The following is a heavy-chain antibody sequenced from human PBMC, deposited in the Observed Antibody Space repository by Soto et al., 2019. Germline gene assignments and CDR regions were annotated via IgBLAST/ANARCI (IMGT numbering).Heavy chain of an antibody. CDR2: IIPMFGTT. Sequence: QVQLVQSGAEVKKPGSSVKVSCKASGGTFSTYTMSWVRQAPGQGLEWMGGIIPMFGTTTYAENFQGRVTITADESTSTAYMALTSLRSEDTAVYYCTRDLYYFDSSAYYGHNCFDPWGQGTPVTVSS. CDR3: TRDLYYFDSSAYYGHNCFDP. J-gene: IGHJ5*02. D-gene: IGHD3-22*01. CDR1: GGTFSTYT. V-gene: IGHV1-69*12.